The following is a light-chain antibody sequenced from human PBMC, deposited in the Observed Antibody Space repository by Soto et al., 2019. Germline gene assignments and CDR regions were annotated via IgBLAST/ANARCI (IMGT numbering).Light chain of an antibody. J-gene: IGKJ5*01. CDR1: QSVSRR. CDR3: QQYSGSPIT. CDR2: GAS. Sequence: EVALTQSPGTQCLSQGRKRTLYCKASQSVSRRVAWSQQRPGQSPRLLISGASMRASGVPARVIGSGSGTDCTLTITSLQPEDFAVYYCQQYSGSPITFGLGTRLEIK. V-gene: IGKV3-20*01.